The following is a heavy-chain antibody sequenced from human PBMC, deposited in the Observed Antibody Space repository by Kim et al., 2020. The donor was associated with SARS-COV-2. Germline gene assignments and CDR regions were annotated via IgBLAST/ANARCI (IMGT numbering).Heavy chain of an antibody. D-gene: IGHD3-3*01. Sequence: KGRFTISRDNAKNSLYLQMNSLRAEDTAVYYCATNYDFWSGYATRDAFDIWGQGTMVTVSS. J-gene: IGHJ3*02. V-gene: IGHV3-11*06. CDR3: ATNYDFWSGYATRDAFDI.